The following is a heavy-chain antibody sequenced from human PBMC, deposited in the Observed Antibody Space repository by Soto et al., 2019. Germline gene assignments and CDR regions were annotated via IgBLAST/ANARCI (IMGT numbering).Heavy chain of an antibody. CDR3: ARVPYR. V-gene: IGHV4-30-2*01. D-gene: IGHD2-2*01. CDR2: IYHSGST. Sequence: SETLSLTCAVSGDSISSGGYSWSWIRQPPGKGLEWIGYIYHSGSTYYNPSLKSRVTISVDRSKNQFSLKLSSVTAAYTAVYYCARVPYRWGQGTLVTVSS. J-gene: IGHJ5*02. CDR1: GDSISSGGYS.